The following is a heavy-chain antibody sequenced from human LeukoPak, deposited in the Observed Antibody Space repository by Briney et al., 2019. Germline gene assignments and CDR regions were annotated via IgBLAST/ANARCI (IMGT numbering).Heavy chain of an antibody. J-gene: IGHJ6*02. CDR3: ARNMNYYGSGSPDYYYYGMDV. CDR1: GGAFSSYA. CDR2: IIPILGIA. V-gene: IGHV1-69*04. D-gene: IGHD3-10*01. Sequence: KVSCKASGGAFSSYAISWVRQAPGQGLEWMGRIIPILGIANYAQKFQGRVTITADKSTSTAYMELSSLRSEDTAVYYCARNMNYYGSGSPDYYYYGMDVWGQGTTVTVSS.